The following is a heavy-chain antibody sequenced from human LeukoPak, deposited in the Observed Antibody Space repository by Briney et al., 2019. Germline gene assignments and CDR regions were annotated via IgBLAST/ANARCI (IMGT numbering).Heavy chain of an antibody. J-gene: IGHJ4*02. D-gene: IGHD3-22*01. Sequence: ASVKVSCKASGGTFSSYAISWVRQAPGQGLEWMGGIIPIFGTANYAQKFQGRVTITTDESTSTAYMELSSLRSKDTAVYYCARGSYYYASSGHRGIDFDYWGQGTLVTVSS. V-gene: IGHV1-69*05. CDR2: IIPIFGTA. CDR3: ARGSYYYASSGHRGIDFDY. CDR1: GGTFSSYA.